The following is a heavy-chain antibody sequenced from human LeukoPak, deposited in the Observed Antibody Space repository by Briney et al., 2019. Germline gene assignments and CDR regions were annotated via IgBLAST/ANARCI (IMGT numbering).Heavy chain of an antibody. Sequence: GGSLRLSCAASGFTFSSYAMSWVRQAPGKGLEWVSAISGSGGSTYYADSVKGRFTISRGNSKNTLYLQMNSLRAEDTAVYYCATDSLYNDEGWFDPWGQGTLVTVSS. J-gene: IGHJ5*02. V-gene: IGHV3-23*01. CDR3: ATDSLYNDEGWFDP. D-gene: IGHD5-24*01. CDR1: GFTFSSYA. CDR2: ISGSGGST.